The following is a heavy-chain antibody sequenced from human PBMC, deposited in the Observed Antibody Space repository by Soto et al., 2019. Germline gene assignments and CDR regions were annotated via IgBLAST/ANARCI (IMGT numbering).Heavy chain of an antibody. D-gene: IGHD2-2*02. CDR2: INPNSGGT. CDR3: ASQYTRDYYYGMDV. V-gene: IGHV1-2*04. CDR1: GYTFTSYG. Sequence: ASVKVSCKASGYTFTSYGISWVRQAPGQGLEWMGWINPNSGGTNYAQKFQGWVTMTRDTSISTAYMELSRLRSDDTAVYYCASQYTRDYYYGMDVWGQGTTVTVSS. J-gene: IGHJ6*02.